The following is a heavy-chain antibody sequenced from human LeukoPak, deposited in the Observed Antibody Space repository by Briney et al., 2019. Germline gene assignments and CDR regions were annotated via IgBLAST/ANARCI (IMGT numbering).Heavy chain of an antibody. CDR1: GGSFSGYY. V-gene: IGHV4-34*01. D-gene: IGHD3-16*02. CDR2: INHSGST. Sequence: MASETLSLTCAVYGGSFSGYYWSWIRQPPGKGLEWIGEINHSGSTNYNPSLKSRVTISVDTSKNQFSLKLSSVTAAHTAVYYCARGKYSHISASILIDWGQGTLVTVSS. CDR3: ARGKYSHISASILID. J-gene: IGHJ4*02.